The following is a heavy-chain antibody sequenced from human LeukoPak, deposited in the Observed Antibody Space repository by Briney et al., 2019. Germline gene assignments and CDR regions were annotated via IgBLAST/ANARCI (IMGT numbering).Heavy chain of an antibody. CDR3: GSGPGGAFDI. CDR2: IYYSGST. V-gene: IGHV4-39*07. J-gene: IGHJ3*02. D-gene: IGHD3-16*01. Sequence: QASETLSLTCTVSGGSISSSSYYWGWIRQPPGKGLEWIGSIYYSGSTYYNPSLKSRVTISVDTSKNQFSLKLSSVTAADTAAYYCGSGPGGAFDIWGQGTMVTVSS. CDR1: GGSISSSSYY.